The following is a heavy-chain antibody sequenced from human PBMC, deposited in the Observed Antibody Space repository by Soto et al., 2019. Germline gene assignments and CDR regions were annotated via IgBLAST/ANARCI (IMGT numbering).Heavy chain of an antibody. Sequence: GGSLRLSCTGSGFTFGDYAMSWVRQAPGKGLEWVGFIRSKDYGGTTEYAASVKGKITISRDDSKSIAYLQMNSLKTEDTAVYYCTSGSYYPDQYYYYYGMDVWGQGTTVTVSS. J-gene: IGHJ6*02. CDR3: TSGSYYPDQYYYYYGMDV. V-gene: IGHV3-49*04. CDR1: GFTFGDYA. D-gene: IGHD1-26*01. CDR2: IRSKDYGGTT.